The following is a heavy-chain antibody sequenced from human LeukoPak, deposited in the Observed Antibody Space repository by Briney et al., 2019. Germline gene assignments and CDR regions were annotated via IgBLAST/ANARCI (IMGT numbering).Heavy chain of an antibody. CDR2: INHSGST. CDR3: ARYVDIVYYIDY. V-gene: IGHV4-34*01. J-gene: IGHJ4*02. CDR1: GGSFSGYY. D-gene: IGHD5-12*01. Sequence: SETLSLTCAVYGGSFSGYYWSWIRQPPGKGLEWIGEINHSGSTNYNPSLKSRVTISVDTSKNQFSLKLSSVTAADTAVYYCARYVDIVYYIDYWGQGTLVTVSS.